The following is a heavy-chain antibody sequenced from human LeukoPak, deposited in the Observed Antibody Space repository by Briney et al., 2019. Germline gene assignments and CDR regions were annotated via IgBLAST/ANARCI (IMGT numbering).Heavy chain of an antibody. CDR2: ISSSSSAI. V-gene: IGHV3-48*01. CDR1: GFTFRSYI. CDR3: ARVGYYDFWSGTLKDYYMDV. J-gene: IGHJ6*03. D-gene: IGHD3-3*01. Sequence: GGSLRLSRAASGFTFRSYIMNGVREAPGKGVEWVSYISSSSSAIYYADSVKGRFTISRDNAKNSLYLQMNSLRAEDTSVYYCARVGYYDFWSGTLKDYYMDVWGKGTTVTVCS.